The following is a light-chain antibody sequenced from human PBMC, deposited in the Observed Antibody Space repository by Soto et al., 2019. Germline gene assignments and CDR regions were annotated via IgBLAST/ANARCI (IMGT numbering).Light chain of an antibody. Sequence: QSVLTQPRSVSGSPGQSVTISCTGTSSDIGGYYYVSWYQQHPGKAPNLMIYDVTKRPSGVPDRFSGSKSGTTASLTISGLQAEDEADYYCFSYAGSYTFYVFGTGTRSPS. V-gene: IGLV2-11*01. CDR3: FSYAGSYTFYV. CDR2: DVT. J-gene: IGLJ1*01. CDR1: SSDIGGYYY.